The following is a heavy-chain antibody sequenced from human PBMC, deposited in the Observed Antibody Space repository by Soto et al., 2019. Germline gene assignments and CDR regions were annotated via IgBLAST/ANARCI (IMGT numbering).Heavy chain of an antibody. CDR1: GYTFTSYG. CDR2: ISAYNGHT. CDR3: ARDLNPDIVVVPAAIGAFDI. J-gene: IGHJ3*02. Sequence: ASVKVSCKASGYTFTSYGISWVRQAPGQGLEWMGWISAYNGHTNYAQKFQGRVTMTTDTSTSTAYMELSSLRSDDTAVYYCARDLNPDIVVVPAAIGAFDIWGQGTMVTVSS. V-gene: IGHV1-18*01. D-gene: IGHD2-2*01.